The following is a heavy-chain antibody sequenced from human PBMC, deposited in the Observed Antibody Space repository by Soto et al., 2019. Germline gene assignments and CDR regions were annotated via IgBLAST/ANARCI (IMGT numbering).Heavy chain of an antibody. D-gene: IGHD3-9*01. CDR1: GGSFSGYY. CDR3: ARESHDILTGPPWVWYFDL. Sequence: QVQLQQWGAGPLRPLETLSLTCGVSGGSFSGYYWAWIRQSPGKGLEWIGEINDRGSINYNPSVKSRVSISVDTSKNNYSLDLRSVTAADTAVYYCARESHDILTGPPWVWYFDLWGRGTLVTVSS. CDR2: INDRGSI. V-gene: IGHV4-34*01. J-gene: IGHJ2*01.